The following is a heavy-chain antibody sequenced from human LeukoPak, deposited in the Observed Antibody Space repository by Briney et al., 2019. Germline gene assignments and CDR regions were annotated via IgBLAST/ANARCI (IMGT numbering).Heavy chain of an antibody. CDR2: INHSGST. V-gene: IGHV4-34*01. Sequence: SETLSLTCAVYGGSFSGYYWSWIRQPPGKGLEWIGEINHSGSTNYNPSLKSRVTISVDTSKNQFSLKLSSVTAADTAVYYCARVSWGLLGYWGQGTLVTVSS. J-gene: IGHJ4*02. D-gene: IGHD1-26*01. CDR1: GGSFSGYY. CDR3: ARVSWGLLGY.